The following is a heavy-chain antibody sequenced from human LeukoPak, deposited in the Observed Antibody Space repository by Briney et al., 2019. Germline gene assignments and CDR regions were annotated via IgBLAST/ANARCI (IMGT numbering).Heavy chain of an antibody. CDR3: ARWDIRGTAHQLDY. V-gene: IGHV3-7*01. Sequence: GGSLRLSCAASGFTLSSHWMSWVRQAPGKGLEWVANINQDRSAKYYVDSVKGRFTISRDNARNSMYLQMNSLRAEDTAVYYCARWDIRGTAHQLDYWGQGTLVTVSS. CDR1: GFTLSSHW. CDR2: INQDRSAK. J-gene: IGHJ4*02. D-gene: IGHD5-12*01.